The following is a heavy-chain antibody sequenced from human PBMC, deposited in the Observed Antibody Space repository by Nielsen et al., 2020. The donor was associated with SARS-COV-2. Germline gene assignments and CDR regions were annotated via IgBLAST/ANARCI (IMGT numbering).Heavy chain of an antibody. D-gene: IGHD4-17*01. CDR3: ARVDDYGDYGGIDY. Sequence: GESLKISCAASGFTVSSNYMRWVRQAPGKGLEWVSVIYSGGSTYYADPVKGRFTISRDNSKNTLYLQMNSLKAEDTAVYYCARVDDYGDYGGIDYWGQGTLVTVSS. CDR1: GFTVSSNY. V-gene: IGHV3-53*01. J-gene: IGHJ4*02. CDR2: IYSGGST.